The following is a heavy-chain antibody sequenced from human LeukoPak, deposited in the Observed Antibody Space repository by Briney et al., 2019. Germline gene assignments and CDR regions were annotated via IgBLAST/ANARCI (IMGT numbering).Heavy chain of an antibody. CDR2: IYSGGST. D-gene: IGHD6-13*01. V-gene: IGHV3-53*01. CDR1: GSPVSSNY. Sequence: PGGSLRLSCAASGSPVSSNYMSWVRQAPGKGLEWVSVIYSGGSTYYADSVKGRFTISRDNSKNTLYLQMNSLRAEDTAVYYCARDVVGIAENYWGQGTLVTVSS. CDR3: ARDVVGIAENY. J-gene: IGHJ4*02.